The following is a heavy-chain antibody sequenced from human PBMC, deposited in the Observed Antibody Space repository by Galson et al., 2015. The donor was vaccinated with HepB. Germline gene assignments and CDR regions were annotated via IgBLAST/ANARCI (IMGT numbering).Heavy chain of an antibody. CDR2: ISYDGSNK. J-gene: IGHJ4*02. Sequence: SLRLSCAASGFTFSSYAMHWVRQAPGKGLEWVAVISYDGSNKYYADSVKGRFTISRDNSKNTLYLQMNSLRAEDTAVYYCAREKSITGTHPYFDYWGQGILVTVSS. D-gene: IGHD1-20*01. CDR3: AREKSITGTHPYFDY. CDR1: GFTFSSYA. V-gene: IGHV3-30-3*01.